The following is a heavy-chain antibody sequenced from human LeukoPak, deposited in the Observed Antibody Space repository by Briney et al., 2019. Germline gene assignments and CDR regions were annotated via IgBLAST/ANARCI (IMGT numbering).Heavy chain of an antibody. CDR2: ISAYNGNT. CDR3: ASSPKSFTYYDFWSGHPAYYYYMDV. CDR1: GYTFTSYG. V-gene: IGHV1-18*01. Sequence: ASVKVSCKASGYTFTSYGISWVRQAPGQGLEWMGWISAYNGNTNYAQKLQDRVTMTTDTSTSTAYMELRSLRSDDTAVYYCASSPKSFTYYDFWSGHPAYYYYMDVWGKGTTVTVSS. D-gene: IGHD3-3*01. J-gene: IGHJ6*03.